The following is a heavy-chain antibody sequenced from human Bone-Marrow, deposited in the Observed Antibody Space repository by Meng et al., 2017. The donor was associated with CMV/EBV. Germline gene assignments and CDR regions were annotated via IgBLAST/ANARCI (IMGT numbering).Heavy chain of an antibody. D-gene: IGHD3-16*01. CDR2: INHSGST. Sequence: YGGSFSGYYWSWIRQPPGKGLEWIGEINHSGSTNYNPSLKSRVTISVDTSKNQFSLKLSSVTAADTAVYYCASEDLYYDYVWGSDSWGQGTLVTVSS. V-gene: IGHV4-34*01. CDR1: GGSFSGYY. CDR3: ASEDLYYDYVWGSDS. J-gene: IGHJ4*02.